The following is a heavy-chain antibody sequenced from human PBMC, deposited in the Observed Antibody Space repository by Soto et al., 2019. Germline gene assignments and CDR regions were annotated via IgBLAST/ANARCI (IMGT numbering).Heavy chain of an antibody. CDR1: GASISSNINY. CDR2: IYYTGNT. V-gene: IGHV4-39*01. D-gene: IGHD4-17*01. CDR3: ARHSHEDHGDPNWFDP. J-gene: IGHJ5*02. Sequence: QVQLQESGPGLVKPSETLSLTCTVSGASISSNINYWGWIRQSPGKGLEWIASIYYTGNTFYNPSLKTRVTLSVDTSDNQFSLKPTSVTAADTAVYFCARHSHEDHGDPNWFDPWGQGTLVTVSS.